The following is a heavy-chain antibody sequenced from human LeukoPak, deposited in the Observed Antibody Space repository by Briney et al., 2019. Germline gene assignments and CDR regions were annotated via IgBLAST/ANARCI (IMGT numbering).Heavy chain of an antibody. J-gene: IGHJ4*02. V-gene: IGHV1-18*01. D-gene: IGHD1-26*01. Sequence: ASVKVSCKASGGTFSSYAISWVRQAPGQGLEWMGWISAYNGNTNYAQKLQGRVTMTTDTSTSTAYMELRSLRSDDTAVYYCAREVWELPPDYWGQGTLVTVSS. CDR2: ISAYNGNT. CDR1: GGTFSSYA. CDR3: AREVWELPPDY.